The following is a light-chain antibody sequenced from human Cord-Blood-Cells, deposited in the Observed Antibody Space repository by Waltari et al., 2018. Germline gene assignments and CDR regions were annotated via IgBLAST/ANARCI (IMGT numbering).Light chain of an antibody. V-gene: IGLV2-14*01. Sequence: QSALTQPASVSGSPGPSLPIPCTGTSRDVAGYHYVSWYQQHPGKAPKRMIYEVSNRPSGVSNRFSGSKSGNTASLTISGLQAEDEADYYCSSYTSSSTLVVFGGGTKLTVL. CDR3: SSYTSSSTLVV. CDR2: EVS. J-gene: IGLJ2*01. CDR1: SRDVAGYHY.